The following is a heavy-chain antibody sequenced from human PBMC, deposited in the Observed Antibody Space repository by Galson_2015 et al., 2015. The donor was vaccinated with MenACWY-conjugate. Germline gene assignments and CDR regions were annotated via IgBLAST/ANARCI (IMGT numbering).Heavy chain of an antibody. Sequence: SLRLSCAASGFTFRDYDMSWVRQARGEGLDWDSDISNSGSNISYADSVKARSTISRDNAMNSLYLQMSGLRVEDTAVYYCAIDTGYFQRWGQGTLVTVSS. J-gene: IGHJ1*01. CDR3: AIDTGYFQR. CDR2: ISNSGSNI. CDR1: GFTFRDYD. D-gene: IGHD1-14*01. V-gene: IGHV3-11*01.